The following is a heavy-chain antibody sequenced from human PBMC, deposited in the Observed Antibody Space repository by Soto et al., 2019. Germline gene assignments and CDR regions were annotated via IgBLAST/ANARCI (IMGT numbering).Heavy chain of an antibody. V-gene: IGHV3-23*01. J-gene: IGHJ5*01. CDR3: AKDAVPYNGKWDWFDS. CDR1: RFTFSDFA. Sequence: DVQLLESGGGLVQPGGFLTLSCAASRFTFSDFAMSWVRQAPGKGLEWVSSIGGGGTDTYYADSVKGRFTISRDNSKNTLYLQMDSLRDEDTAVYYCAKDAVPYNGKWDWFDSWGQGTLVIVSS. CDR2: IGGGGTDT. D-gene: IGHD1-20*01.